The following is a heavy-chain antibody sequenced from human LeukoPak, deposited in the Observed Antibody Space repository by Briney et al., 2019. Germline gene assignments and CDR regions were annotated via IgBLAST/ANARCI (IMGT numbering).Heavy chain of an antibody. CDR1: GFIFSNYG. J-gene: IGHJ4*01. V-gene: IGHV3-23*01. D-gene: IGHD3-10*01. CDR3: AGVLRVRDLAYFDY. CDR2: ISVSGSST. Sequence: GGSLRLSCAASGFIFSNYGMSWVRQAPGKGLEWVSGISVSGSSTSYADSVRGRFTISRDNAKNTLYLQMNSLRAEDTAVYYCAGVLRVRDLAYFDYWGHGTLVTVSS.